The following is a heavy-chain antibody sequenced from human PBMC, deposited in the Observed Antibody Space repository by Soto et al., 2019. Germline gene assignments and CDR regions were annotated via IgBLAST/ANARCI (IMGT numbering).Heavy chain of an antibody. CDR2: INAGNGNT. Sequence: GAVKVSCKYSGYSFTIYAMHWVRQALAQRLEWMGWINAGNGNTKYSQKFEGRVTITRDTSASTAYMELSSLRSEETAVYYCARDYDYDFWSGEAPGYFYGIDVWGQGTRV. CDR1: GYSFTIYA. D-gene: IGHD3-3*01. V-gene: IGHV1-3*01. J-gene: IGHJ6*02. CDR3: ARDYDYDFWSGEAPGYFYGIDV.